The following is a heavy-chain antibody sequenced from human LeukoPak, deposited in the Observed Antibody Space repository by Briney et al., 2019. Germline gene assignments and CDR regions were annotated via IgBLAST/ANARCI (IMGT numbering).Heavy chain of an antibody. V-gene: IGHV3-73*01. J-gene: IGHJ4*02. CDR1: GFIFSDPA. CDR2: IRTKRNNYAT. Sequence: GGSLRLSCAASGFIFSDPAMRWVRQASGKGLEWVGRIRTKRNNYATAYAASVRGRFAISRDDSRNTAFLQMSSLKPEDTAVYYCSGRDDYGDYWGQGIVVTVPS. CDR3: SGRDDYGDY.